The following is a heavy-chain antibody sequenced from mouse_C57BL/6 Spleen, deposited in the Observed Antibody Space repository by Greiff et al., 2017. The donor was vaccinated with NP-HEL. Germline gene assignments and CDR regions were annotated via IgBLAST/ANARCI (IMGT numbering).Heavy chain of an antibody. V-gene: IGHV1-62-2*01. CDR3: ARHEDRDSNYEDWYFDV. D-gene: IGHD2-5*01. CDR2: FYPGSGSI. J-gene: IGHJ1*03. Sequence: QVQLKESGAELVKPGASVKLSCKASGYTFTEYTIHWVKQRSGQGLEWIGWFYPGSGSIKYNEKFKDKATLTADKSSSTVYMELSRLTSEDSAVYFCARHEDRDSNYEDWYFDVWGTGTTVTVSS. CDR1: GYTFTEYT.